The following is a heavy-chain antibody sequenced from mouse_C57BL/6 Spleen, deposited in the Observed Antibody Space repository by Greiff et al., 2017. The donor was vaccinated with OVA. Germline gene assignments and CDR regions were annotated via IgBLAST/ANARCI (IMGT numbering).Heavy chain of an antibody. CDR2: ISYDGSN. Sequence: EVKLMESGPGLVKPSQSLSLTCSVTGYSITSGYYWNWIRQFPGNKLEWMGYISYDGSNNYNPSLKNRISITRDTSKNQFFLKLNSVTTEDTATYYCARDYYGSSYVAYFDYWGQGTTLTVSS. D-gene: IGHD1-1*01. J-gene: IGHJ2*01. CDR3: ARDYYGSSYVAYFDY. V-gene: IGHV3-6*01. CDR1: GYSITSGYY.